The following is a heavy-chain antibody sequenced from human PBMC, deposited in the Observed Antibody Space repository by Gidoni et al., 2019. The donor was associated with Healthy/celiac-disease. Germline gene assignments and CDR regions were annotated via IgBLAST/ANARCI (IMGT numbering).Heavy chain of an antibody. V-gene: IGHV1-69*04. D-gene: IGHD3-16*01. CDR2: IITILGIA. J-gene: IGHJ4*02. CDR3: ARDPPDYDYIWESDY. Sequence: GAEVKKPGSSVKVSCKASGGPFSSYTISWVRQAPGQGLEWMGRIITILGIANYAQKFQGRVTITADKSTSTAYRELSSLRSEDTAVYYCARDPPDYDYIWESDYWGQGTLVTVSS. CDR1: GGPFSSYT.